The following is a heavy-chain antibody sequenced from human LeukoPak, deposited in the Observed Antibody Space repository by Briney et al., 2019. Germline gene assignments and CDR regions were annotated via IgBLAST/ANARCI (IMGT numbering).Heavy chain of an antibody. CDR3: ARTVTDYYYYYMDV. Sequence: SETLSLTCAVSGVSISTGGYSWSWIRQPPGKGLEWIGYIYHSGSTNHNPSLKSRVTISVDTSKNQFSLKLSSVTAADTAVYYCARTVTDYYYYYMDVWGKGTTVTVSS. CDR1: GVSISTGGYS. CDR2: IYHSGST. D-gene: IGHD1-14*01. V-gene: IGHV4-30-2*02. J-gene: IGHJ6*03.